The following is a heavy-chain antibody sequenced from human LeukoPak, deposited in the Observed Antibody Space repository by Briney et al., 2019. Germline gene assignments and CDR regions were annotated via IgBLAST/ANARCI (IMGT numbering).Heavy chain of an antibody. J-gene: IGHJ4*02. V-gene: IGHV1-8*01. CDR2: MNPNSGNT. CDR3: ARGDGSSSWDPFDY. Sequence: ASVKVSCKASGYTFTSYDINWVRQATAQGLEWMGWMNPNSGNTGYAQKFQGRVTMTRNTYISTAYMELSSLRSEDTAVYYCARGDGSSSWDPFDYWGQRTLVTVST. D-gene: IGHD6-13*01. CDR1: GYTFTSYD.